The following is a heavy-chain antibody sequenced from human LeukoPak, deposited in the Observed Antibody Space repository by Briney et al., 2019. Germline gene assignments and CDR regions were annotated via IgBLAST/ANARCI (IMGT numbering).Heavy chain of an antibody. J-gene: IGHJ4*02. V-gene: IGHV3-23*01. D-gene: IGHD4-17*01. CDR3: AKAIYADYGGLDY. CDR2: IINSGGST. CDR1: GFTFSTYA. Sequence: LTGGSLRLSCAASGFTFSTYAMNWVRQAPGKGLEWVSTIINSGGSTYYADSVKGRFTISRDNSKNTLYLQMNSLRAEDTAVYYCAKAIYADYGGLDYWGQGTLVTVSS.